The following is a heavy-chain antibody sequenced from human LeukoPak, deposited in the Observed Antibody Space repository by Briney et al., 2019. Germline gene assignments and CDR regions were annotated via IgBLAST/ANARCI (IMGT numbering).Heavy chain of an antibody. Sequence: GGTLRLSCAASGFTFSSYGMSWVRQAPGKGLEWVSAISGSGGSTYYADSVKGRFTISRDNSKNTLYLQMNSLRAEDTAVYYCARRRYSGSSQHFDYWGQGTLVTVSS. D-gene: IGHD1-26*01. J-gene: IGHJ4*02. V-gene: IGHV3-23*01. CDR1: GFTFSSYG. CDR3: ARRRYSGSSQHFDY. CDR2: ISGSGGST.